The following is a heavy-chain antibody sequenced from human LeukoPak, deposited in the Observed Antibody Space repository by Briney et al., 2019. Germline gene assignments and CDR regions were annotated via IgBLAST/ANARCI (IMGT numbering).Heavy chain of an antibody. CDR2: ISGSGGST. CDR3: AKAAPPMIVVVMTNFDY. V-gene: IGHV3-23*01. J-gene: IGHJ4*02. CDR1: GFTFSSYA. D-gene: IGHD3-22*01. Sequence: PGGSLRLSCAASGFTFSSYAMSWVRQAPGKGLEWVSAISGSGGSTYDADSVKGRFTIYRDNSKNTLYLQMNSLRAEDTAVYYCAKAAPPMIVVVMTNFDYWGQGTLVTVAS.